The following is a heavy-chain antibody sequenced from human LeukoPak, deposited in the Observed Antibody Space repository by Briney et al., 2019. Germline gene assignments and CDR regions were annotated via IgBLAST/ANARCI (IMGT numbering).Heavy chain of an antibody. CDR2: ISGSGGST. J-gene: IGHJ3*02. D-gene: IGHD2-15*01. V-gene: IGHV3-23*01. CDR1: GFTFSNYA. CDR3: AKPRGPNCNGGSCDGAFDI. Sequence: AGGSLRLSCAASGFTFSNYAMSWVRQAPGKGLEWVSAISGSGGSTYYADSVKGRFTISRDNSKNTLYLQMNSLRAEDTAVYYCAKPRGPNCNGGSCDGAFDIWGQGTMVTVSS.